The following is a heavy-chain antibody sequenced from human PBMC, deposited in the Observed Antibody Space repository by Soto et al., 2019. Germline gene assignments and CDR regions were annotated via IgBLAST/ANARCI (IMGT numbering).Heavy chain of an antibody. CDR1: GFTFSSYA. V-gene: IGHV3-30-3*01. CDR3: AGDQGDYYDSSGYFSHFDY. Sequence: LRLSCAASGFTFSSYAMHWVRQAPGKGLEWVAVISYDGSNKYYADSVKGRFTISRDNSKNTLYLQMNSLRAEDTAVYYCAGDQGDYYDSSGYFSHFDYWGQGTLVTVSS. CDR2: ISYDGSNK. J-gene: IGHJ4*02. D-gene: IGHD3-22*01.